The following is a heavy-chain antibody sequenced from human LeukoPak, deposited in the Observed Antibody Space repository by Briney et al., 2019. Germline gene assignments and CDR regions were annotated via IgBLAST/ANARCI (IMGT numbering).Heavy chain of an antibody. D-gene: IGHD6-13*01. Sequence: PSETLSLTCTVSGASITIGAESYHWGWIRQPPGKGLEWIGTIYYTVISYYNPSLESRVTSSLDTSKNQFSLKLSSVTAADTAVYYCAIIDIGYSSSWYGAFDYWGQGTLVTVSS. J-gene: IGHJ4*02. CDR1: GASITIGAESYH. V-gene: IGHV4-39*07. CDR3: AIIDIGYSSSWYGAFDY. CDR2: IYYTVIS.